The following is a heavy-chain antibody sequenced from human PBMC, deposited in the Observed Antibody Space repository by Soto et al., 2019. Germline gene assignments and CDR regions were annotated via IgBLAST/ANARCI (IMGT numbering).Heavy chain of an antibody. J-gene: IGHJ4*02. CDR1: GYSFAGYW. CDR2: IDPSDSQT. CDR3: ARQIYDSDTGPNFQYYFDS. V-gene: IGHV5-10-1*01. Sequence: PGESLKISCKGSGYSFAGYWITWVRQKPGKGLEWMGRIDPSDSQTYYSPSFRGHVTISATKSITTVFLQWSSLRASDTAMYYCARQIYDSDTGPNFQYYFDSWGQGTPVAVSS. D-gene: IGHD3-22*01.